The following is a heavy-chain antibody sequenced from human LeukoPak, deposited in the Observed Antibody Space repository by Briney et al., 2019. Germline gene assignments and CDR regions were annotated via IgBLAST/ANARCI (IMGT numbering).Heavy chain of an antibody. CDR2: IYPGDSDT. D-gene: IGHD3-10*01. CDR1: GYNFTSYW. Sequence: GESLKISCKGSGYNFTSYWIGWVRQMPGKGLEWMGIIYPGDSDTRYSPSFQGQVTISADKSISTAYLQWSSLKASDTAMYYCARPTVVRGVIEAFDIWGQGTMVTVSS. CDR3: ARPTVVRGVIEAFDI. V-gene: IGHV5-51*01. J-gene: IGHJ3*02.